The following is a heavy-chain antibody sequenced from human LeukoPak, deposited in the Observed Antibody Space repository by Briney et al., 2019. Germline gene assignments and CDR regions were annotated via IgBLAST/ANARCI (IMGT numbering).Heavy chain of an antibody. CDR2: ISYDGSNK. D-gene: IGHD3-3*01. CDR1: GSTLSNYA. V-gene: IGHV3-30-3*01. CDR3: ARDRAYYDFWSGYLDY. Sequence: PGGSLRLSCAASGSTLSNYAISWVRQAPGKGLEWVAVISYDGSNKYYADSVKGRFTISRDNSKNTLYLQMNSLRAEDTAVYYCARDRAYYDFWSGYLDYWGQGTLVTVSS. J-gene: IGHJ4*02.